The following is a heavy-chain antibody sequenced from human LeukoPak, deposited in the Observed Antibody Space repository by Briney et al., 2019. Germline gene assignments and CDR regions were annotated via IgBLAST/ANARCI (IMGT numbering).Heavy chain of an antibody. Sequence: GAPVKVSCKASGYTFTGYYMHWVRQAPGQGLEWMGWINPNSGGTNYAQKFQGRVTMTRDTSISTAYMELSRLRSDDTAVYYCARAEAPLRYFDKPIDYWGQGTLVTVSS. CDR3: ARAEAPLRYFDKPIDY. CDR1: GYTFTGYY. CDR2: INPNSGGT. J-gene: IGHJ4*02. V-gene: IGHV1-2*02. D-gene: IGHD3-9*01.